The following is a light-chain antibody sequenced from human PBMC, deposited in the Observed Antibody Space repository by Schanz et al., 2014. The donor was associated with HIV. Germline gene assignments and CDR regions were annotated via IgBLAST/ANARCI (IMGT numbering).Light chain of an antibody. V-gene: IGLV1-51*01. CDR3: GAWDSGRRAVV. CDR2: DYH. Sequence: QSVLTQPPSVSAAPGQKVTIACSGSAYNIGRNSVSWYQQFPGTAPNLLIYDYHERPSEIRDRFSGSKSGQSATLAIIGLQAGDEADYYCGAWDSGRRAVVFGGGTKLTVL. J-gene: IGLJ2*01. CDR1: AYNIGRNS.